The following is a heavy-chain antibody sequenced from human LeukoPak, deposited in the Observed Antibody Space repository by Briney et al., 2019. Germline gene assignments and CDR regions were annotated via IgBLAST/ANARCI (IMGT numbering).Heavy chain of an antibody. J-gene: IGHJ6*02. V-gene: IGHV1-46*01. CDR1: GYTFTSYY. Sequence: ASVTVSCKASGYTFTSYYMHWVRQAPGQGLEWMGIINPSGGSTSYAQKFQGRVTITADESTSTAYMELSSLRSEDTAVYYCARESPQEDIVVVPAAIEDYYGMDVWGQGTTVTVSS. CDR2: INPSGGST. D-gene: IGHD2-2*01. CDR3: ARESPQEDIVVVPAAIEDYYGMDV.